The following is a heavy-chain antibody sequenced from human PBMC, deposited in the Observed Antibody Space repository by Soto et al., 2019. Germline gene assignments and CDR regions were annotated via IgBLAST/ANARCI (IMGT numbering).Heavy chain of an antibody. V-gene: IGHV3-23*01. CDR3: AKGGVTRSYYYAMDV. Sequence: EVQLLESEGGLVQPGRSLRLSCAASGFIFSDYAMSWVRQAPGKGLEWVSALSGSGSNTYYADSVKGRFTISRDNVKNTVSLKMNNLTAEDTAVYYCAKGGVTRSYYYAMDVWGQGTTVTVSS. J-gene: IGHJ6*02. CDR2: LSGSGSNT. CDR1: GFIFSDYA.